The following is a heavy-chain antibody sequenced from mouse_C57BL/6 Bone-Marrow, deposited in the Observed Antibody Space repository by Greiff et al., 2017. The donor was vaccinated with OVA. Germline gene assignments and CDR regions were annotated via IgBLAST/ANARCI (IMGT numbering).Heavy chain of an antibody. V-gene: IGHV1-5*01. Sequence: VQLKESGTVLARPGASVKMSCKTSGYTFTSYWMHWVKQRPGQGLEWIGAIYPGNSDTSYNQKFKGKAKLTVVTSSSTAYMELSSLTNEDSAVYDCTITGSFDDWGKGTTLTVSS. CDR3: TITGSFDD. J-gene: IGHJ2*01. CDR1: GYTFTSYW. CDR2: IYPGNSDT.